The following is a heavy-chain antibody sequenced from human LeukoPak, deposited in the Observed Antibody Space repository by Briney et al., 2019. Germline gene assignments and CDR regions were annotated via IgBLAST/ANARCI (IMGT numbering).Heavy chain of an antibody. J-gene: IGHJ4*02. CDR1: GGTFSSYA. CDR3: ASRPHGWNYAVDY. D-gene: IGHD1-7*01. Sequence: SVKVSCKASGGTFSSYAISWVRQAPGQGLEWMGRIIPILGIANYAQKFQGGVTITADKSTSTAYMELSSLRSEDTAVYYCASRPHGWNYAVDYWGQGTLVTVSS. V-gene: IGHV1-69*04. CDR2: IIPILGIA.